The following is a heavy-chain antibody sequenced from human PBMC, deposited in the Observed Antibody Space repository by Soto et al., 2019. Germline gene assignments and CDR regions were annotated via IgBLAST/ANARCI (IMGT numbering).Heavy chain of an antibody. J-gene: IGHJ3*02. V-gene: IGHV1-69*01. Sequence: QVQLVQSGAEVKKPGSSVKVSCKASGGTFSSYAISWVRQAPGQGLEWMGGIIPIFGTANYAQKFQGRVTITADESTSTAYMELSSLRSEDTAVYYCAIAVVEEILTGDHDAFYIWCQGTMVTVSS. D-gene: IGHD3-9*01. CDR3: AIAVVEEILTGDHDAFYI. CDR2: IIPIFGTA. CDR1: GGTFSSYA.